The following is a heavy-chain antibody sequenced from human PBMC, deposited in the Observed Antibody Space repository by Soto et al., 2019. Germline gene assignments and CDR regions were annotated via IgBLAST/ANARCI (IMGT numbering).Heavy chain of an antibody. V-gene: IGHV3-30-3*01. J-gene: IGHJ4*02. Sequence: QVQLVESGGGVVQPGRSLRLSCAASGFTFSSYAMHWVRQAPGKGLEWVAVISYDGSNKYYADSVKGRFTISRDNSKNTLYLQMNSLRAEDTAVYYCARDTSTSIVWGYYFDYWGQGTLVTVSS. D-gene: IGHD2-2*01. CDR3: ARDTSTSIVWGYYFDY. CDR1: GFTFSSYA. CDR2: ISYDGSNK.